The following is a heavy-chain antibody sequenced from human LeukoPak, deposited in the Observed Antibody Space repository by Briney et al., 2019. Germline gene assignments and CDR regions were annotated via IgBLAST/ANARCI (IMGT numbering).Heavy chain of an antibody. D-gene: IGHD2-15*01. CDR2: IDRDGGDK. CDR3: AREYCSGGTCYAPGY. Sequence: GGSLRLFCAASGFTFSNYWMNWVRQAPGKGLEWVANIDRDGGDKYYVDSVKGRFTLSRDNAKNSLYLQMNSLRAEDTAIYYCAREYCSGGTCYAPGYWGQGTLVTVSS. V-gene: IGHV3-7*03. J-gene: IGHJ4*02. CDR1: GFTFSNYW.